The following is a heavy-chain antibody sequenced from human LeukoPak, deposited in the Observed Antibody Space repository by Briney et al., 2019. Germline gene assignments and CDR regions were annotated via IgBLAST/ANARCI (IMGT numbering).Heavy chain of an antibody. CDR3: ARVHTLLYDFWGGYSDY. CDR2: ISSSSYI. CDR1: GFTFSSYS. J-gene: IGHJ4*02. Sequence: GGSLRLSCAASGFTFSSYSMNWVRQAPGKGLEWVSSISSSSYIYYADSVKGRFTISRDNAKNSLYLQMNSLRAEDTAMYYCARVHTLLYDFWGGYSDYWGQGTLVTVSS. V-gene: IGHV3-21*01. D-gene: IGHD3-3*01.